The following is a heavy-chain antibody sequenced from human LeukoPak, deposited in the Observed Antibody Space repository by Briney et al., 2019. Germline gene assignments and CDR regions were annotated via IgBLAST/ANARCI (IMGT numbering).Heavy chain of an antibody. CDR2: INPSGGST. J-gene: IGHJ5*02. D-gene: IGHD3-22*01. CDR1: GYTFTSYY. V-gene: IGHV1-46*01. Sequence: ASVKVSCKESGYTFTSYYMHWVRQAPGQGLEWMGIINPSGGSTSYAQKFQGRVTMTRDTSTSTVYMELSSLRSEDTAVYYCARDGNYYDSSGYYPYNWFDPWGQGTLVTVSS. CDR3: ARDGNYYDSSGYYPYNWFDP.